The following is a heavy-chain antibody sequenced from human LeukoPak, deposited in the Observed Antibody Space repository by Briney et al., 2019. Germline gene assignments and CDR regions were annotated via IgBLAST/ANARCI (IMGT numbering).Heavy chain of an antibody. V-gene: IGHV4-59*01. J-gene: IGHJ4*02. CDR3: ARERYSSSWYVDY. D-gene: IGHD6-13*01. CDR1: GGSINNYY. CDR2: IYYSGST. Sequence: SETLSLTCTVSGGSINNYYWSWIRQPPGKGLEWIGNIYYSGSTIYDPSLKSRVTISLDTSKNQFSLRLNSVTAADTAVYYSARERYSSSWYVDYWGQGTLVTASS.